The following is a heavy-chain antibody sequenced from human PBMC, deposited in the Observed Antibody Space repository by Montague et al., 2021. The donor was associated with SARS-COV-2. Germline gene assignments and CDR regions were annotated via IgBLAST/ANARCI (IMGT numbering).Heavy chain of an antibody. CDR3: ARITVTTGSDY. Sequence: PALVKPTQTLTLTCTFSGFSLSTSGMCVSWIRQPPGKALEWLARIDWDDDDKYYSTSLKTRLTISKDTSKNQVVLTMTNMDPVDTATYYCARITVTTGSDYWGQGTLVTVSS. D-gene: IGHD4-17*01. CDR1: GFSLSTSGMC. J-gene: IGHJ4*02. V-gene: IGHV2-70*11. CDR2: IDWDDDDK.